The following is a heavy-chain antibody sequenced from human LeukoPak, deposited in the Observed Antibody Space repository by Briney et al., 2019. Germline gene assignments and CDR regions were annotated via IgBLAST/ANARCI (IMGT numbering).Heavy chain of an antibody. D-gene: IGHD1-26*01. CDR1: GGTFRSHI. J-gene: IGHJ5*02. V-gene: IGHV1-69*08. Sequence: SVKVSCKTSGGTFRSHIFSWVRQAPGQGLEWMGKITPIIDSAKYSQKFRDRLTIAGDSSTGTAYMELSSLTPEDTALYYCTRVNLRGSQYNWFDPWGQGTLVIVSS. CDR2: ITPIIDSA. CDR3: TRVNLRGSQYNWFDP.